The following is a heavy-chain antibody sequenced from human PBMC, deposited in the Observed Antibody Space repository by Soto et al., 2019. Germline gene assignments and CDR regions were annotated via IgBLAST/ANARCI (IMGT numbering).Heavy chain of an antibody. J-gene: IGHJ6*02. CDR2: INHSGST. D-gene: IGHD3-10*01. CDR3: ARGRPDYYGSGSYNYYYYGMDV. CDR1: GGSFSGYY. Sequence: SETLSLTCAVYGGSFSGYYWSWIRQPPGKGLEWIGEINHSGSTNYNPSLKSRVTISVDTSKNQFSLKLSSVTAADTAVYYCARGRPDYYGSGSYNYYYYGMDVWGQGTTVTVSS. V-gene: IGHV4-34*01.